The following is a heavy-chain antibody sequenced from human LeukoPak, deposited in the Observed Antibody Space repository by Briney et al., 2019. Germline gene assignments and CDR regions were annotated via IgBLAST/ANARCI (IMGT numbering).Heavy chain of an antibody. D-gene: IGHD3-22*01. CDR2: IYYSGST. J-gene: IGHJ5*02. CDR3: ACDQSSGYHYWFDP. CDR1: GGSISGGDYY. V-gene: IGHV4-30-4*01. Sequence: PSQTLSLTCTVSGGSISGGDYYWSLIRQPPGKGLEWIGYIYYSGSTDYNPSLKSRVSISADTSKNQLSLRLNYVTAADTAVYYCACDQSSGYHYWFDPWGQGTLVTVSS.